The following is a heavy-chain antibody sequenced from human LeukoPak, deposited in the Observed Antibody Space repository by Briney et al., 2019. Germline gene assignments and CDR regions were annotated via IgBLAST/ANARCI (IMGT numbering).Heavy chain of an antibody. CDR3: ARPRASLRDAFDI. V-gene: IGHV1-18*01. Sequence: ASVKVSCKASGYTFTSYDINWVRQAPGQGLEWMGWISAYNGNTNYAQKLQGRVTMTTDTSTSTAYMELRSLRSDDTAVYYCARPRASLRDAFDIWGQGTMVTVSS. J-gene: IGHJ3*02. CDR2: ISAYNGNT. CDR1: GYTFTSYD.